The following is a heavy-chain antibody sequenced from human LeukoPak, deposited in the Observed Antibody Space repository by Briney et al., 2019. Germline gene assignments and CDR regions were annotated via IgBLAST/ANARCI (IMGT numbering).Heavy chain of an antibody. CDR3: ASWSRIYGMDV. Sequence: GGSLRLSCAVSGFTFSSSSYWMHWVRQAPGKGLVWVSRINSDGSSTNYADSVKGRFTISRDKAKNTVYLQMNSLRAEDTAVYYCASWSRIYGMDVWGQGTTVTVSS. V-gene: IGHV3-74*01. J-gene: IGHJ6*02. CDR1: GFTFSSSSYW. D-gene: IGHD5/OR15-5a*01. CDR2: INSDGSST.